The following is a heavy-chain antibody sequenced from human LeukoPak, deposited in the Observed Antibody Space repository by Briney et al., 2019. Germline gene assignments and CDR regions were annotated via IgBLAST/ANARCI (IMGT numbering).Heavy chain of an antibody. CDR2: ISSSSSYI. J-gene: IGHJ4*02. CDR3: ARDSTTVTSSGFDY. CDR1: GFTVSSYS. Sequence: GGSLRLSCAASGFTVSSYSMNWVRQAPGKGLEWVSSISSSSSYIYYADSVKGRFTISRDNAKNSLYLQMNSLRAEDTAVYYCARDSTTVTSSGFDYWGQGALVTVSS. V-gene: IGHV3-21*01. D-gene: IGHD4-17*01.